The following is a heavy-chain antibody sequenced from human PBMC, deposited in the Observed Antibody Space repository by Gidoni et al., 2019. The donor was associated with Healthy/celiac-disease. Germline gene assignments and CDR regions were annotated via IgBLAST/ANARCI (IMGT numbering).Heavy chain of an antibody. D-gene: IGHD3-3*01. CDR2: IFYCGST. V-gene: IGHV4-39*01. CDR3: ARLEYYDFWSGYYTGWFGP. CDR1: GCSISSSSYY. Sequence: QLQLQASGPGLVKPSETLSLTCTVSGCSISSSSYYWGWIRQPPGKGLEWIGSIFYCGSTYYNPSLKSRVTISVDTSKNQFSLKLSSVTAADTAVYYCARLEYYDFWSGYYTGWFGPWGQGTLVTVSS. J-gene: IGHJ5*02.